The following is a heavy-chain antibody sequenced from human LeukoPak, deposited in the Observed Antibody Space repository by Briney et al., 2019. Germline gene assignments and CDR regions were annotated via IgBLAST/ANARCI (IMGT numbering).Heavy chain of an antibody. J-gene: IGHJ6*02. CDR3: ARDRGIAVAGTIVWYYYYGMDV. Sequence: ASVKVSCKASGDTFTGYYMNWIRQAPGQGLEWMGWINPNSGATNYAQKFQGRVTMTRDTSISTAYMELSRLRSDDTAVYYCARDRGIAVAGTIVWYYYYGMDVWGQGTTVTVSS. V-gene: IGHV1-2*02. D-gene: IGHD6-19*01. CDR2: INPNSGAT. CDR1: GDTFTGYY.